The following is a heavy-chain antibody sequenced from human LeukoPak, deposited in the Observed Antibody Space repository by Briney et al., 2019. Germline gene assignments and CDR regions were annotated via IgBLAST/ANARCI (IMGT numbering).Heavy chain of an antibody. Sequence: GGSLRLSCAASGFTFSSYSMNWVRQAPGKGLEWVSYISSSSSSIYYADSVKGRFTISRDNAKNSLYLQMNSLRDEDTAVYYCARAPMVRGVITNFDYWGQGTLVTVSS. V-gene: IGHV3-48*02. CDR1: GFTFSSYS. D-gene: IGHD3-10*01. CDR3: ARAPMVRGVITNFDY. J-gene: IGHJ4*02. CDR2: ISSSSSSI.